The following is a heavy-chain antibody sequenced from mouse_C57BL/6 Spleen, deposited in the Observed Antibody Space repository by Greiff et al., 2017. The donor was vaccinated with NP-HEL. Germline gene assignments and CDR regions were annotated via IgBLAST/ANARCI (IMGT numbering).Heavy chain of an antibody. CDR1: GFTFSSYA. V-gene: IGHV5-4*01. CDR2: ISDGGSYT. CDR3: ARDDSDWFAY. D-gene: IGHD2-12*01. Sequence: EVKVVESGGGLVKPGGSLKLSCAASGFTFSSYAMSWVRQTPEKRLEWVATISDGGSYTYYPDNVKGRFTISRDNAKNNLYLQMSHLKSEDTAMYYCARDDSDWFAYWGQGTLVTVSA. J-gene: IGHJ3*01.